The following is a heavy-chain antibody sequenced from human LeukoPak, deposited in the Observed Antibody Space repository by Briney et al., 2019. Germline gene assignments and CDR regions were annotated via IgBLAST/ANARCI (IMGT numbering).Heavy chain of an antibody. V-gene: IGHV3-64*01. D-gene: IGHD3-10*01. CDR3: ARGDGVRARAYDY. CDR1: GFSFSSYA. CDR2: ISSNGDST. Sequence: QSGGSLRLSCAASGFSFSSYAMHWVRQAPGKGLEYVSAISSNGDSTYYANSVKGRFTISRDNSKNTLYLQMGSLRAEDMAVYYCARGDGVRARAYDYWGQGTLVTVSS. J-gene: IGHJ4*02.